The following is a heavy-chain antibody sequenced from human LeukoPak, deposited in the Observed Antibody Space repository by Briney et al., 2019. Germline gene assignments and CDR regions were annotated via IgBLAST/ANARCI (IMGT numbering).Heavy chain of an antibody. D-gene: IGHD6-19*01. CDR3: AKGGGWLVRDYYYYMDV. CDR1: GFTFSSYG. J-gene: IGHJ6*03. CDR2: ISYDGSNK. V-gene: IGHV3-30*18. Sequence: PGRSLRLSCAASGFTFSSYGMHWVRQAPGEGLEWVAVISYDGSNKYYADSVKGRFTISRDNSKNTLYLQMNSLRAEDTAVYYCAKGGGWLVRDYYYYMDVWGKGTTVTVSS.